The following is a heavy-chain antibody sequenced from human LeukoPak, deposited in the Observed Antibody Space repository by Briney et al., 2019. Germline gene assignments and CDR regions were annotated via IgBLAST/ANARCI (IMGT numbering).Heavy chain of an antibody. CDR1: GGPISSYY. Sequence: PSETLSLTCTVSGGPISSYYWSWIRQPPGKGLEWIGYIYYSGSTNYNPSLKSRVTIPVDTSKNQFSLKLSSVTAADTAVYYCARDRYGGFDYWGQGTLVTVSS. CDR3: ARDRYGGFDY. CDR2: IYYSGST. V-gene: IGHV4-59*01. D-gene: IGHD1-26*01. J-gene: IGHJ4*02.